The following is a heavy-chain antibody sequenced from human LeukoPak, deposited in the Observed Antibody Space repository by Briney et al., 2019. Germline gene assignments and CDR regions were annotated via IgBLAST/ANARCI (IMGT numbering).Heavy chain of an antibody. CDR3: ARGASGWYLFFYY. V-gene: IGHV4-59*01. J-gene: IGHJ4*02. CDR2: IYYSGST. CDR1: GGSISSYY. Sequence: SETLSLTCTVSGGSISSYYRSWIRQPPGKGLEWIGYIYYSGSTNYNPSLKSRVTISVDTSKNQFSLKLSSVTAADTAVYYCARGASGWYLFFYYWGQGTLVTVSS. D-gene: IGHD6-19*01.